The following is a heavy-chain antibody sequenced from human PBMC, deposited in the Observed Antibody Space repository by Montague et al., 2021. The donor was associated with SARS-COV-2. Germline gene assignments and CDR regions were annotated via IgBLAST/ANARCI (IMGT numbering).Heavy chain of an antibody. D-gene: IGHD3-10*01. V-gene: IGHV3-23*01. CDR3: AKGFTYYFASGGCPNYFDP. CDR2: ISSTFGSP. J-gene: IGHJ5*02. CDR1: VFTVSSYA. Sequence: SLILSCAASVFTVSSYAMILVRQAPGKGLEWVSTISSTFGSPYYXYSVNVLFIISSDNTRNTVYMQLHNLRAEDTAVYYCAKGFTYYFASGGCPNYFDPWGQGTLVSVSS.